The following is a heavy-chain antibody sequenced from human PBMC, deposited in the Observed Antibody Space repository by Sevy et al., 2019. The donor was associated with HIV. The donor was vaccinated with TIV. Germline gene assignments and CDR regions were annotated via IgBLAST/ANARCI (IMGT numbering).Heavy chain of an antibody. CDR1: GFTFNFYA. D-gene: IGHD3-9*01. V-gene: IGHV3-23*01. J-gene: IGHJ5*02. CDR3: AKEHDNSWFDP. Sequence: GGSLGLSCAASGFTFNFYAMTWVRQAPGKGLEWVSSITGSGSSPYYADSVKGRFTISRDNSKNTLYLQMNSLRAEDTAVYYCAKEHDNSWFDPWGQGTLVTVSS. CDR2: ITGSGSSP.